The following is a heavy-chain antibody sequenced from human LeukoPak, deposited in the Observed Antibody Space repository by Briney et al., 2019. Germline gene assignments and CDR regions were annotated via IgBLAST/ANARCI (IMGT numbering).Heavy chain of an antibody. D-gene: IGHD2-2*01. CDR1: GYTFTSYD. CDR2: MNPNSGNT. V-gene: IGHV1-8*01. J-gene: IGHJ4*02. Sequence: ASVKVSCKASGYTFTSYDINWVRQATGQGLEWMGWMNPNSGNTGYAQKFQGRVTMTRNTSISTAYMELSSLRSKDTAVYYCARGIGDIVVVPAASGLDYWGQGTLVTVSS. CDR3: ARGIGDIVVVPAASGLDY.